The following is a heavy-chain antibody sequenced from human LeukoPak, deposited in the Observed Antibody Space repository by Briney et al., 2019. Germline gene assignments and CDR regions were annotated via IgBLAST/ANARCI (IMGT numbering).Heavy chain of an antibody. CDR1: GYTFSDYY. CDR3: ARPPVSGSVFGGFDC. V-gene: IGHV1-2*02. D-gene: IGHD2-8*02. J-gene: IGHJ4*02. CDR2: INPKSSDT. Sequence: ASVKVSCKASGYTFSDYYLHWVRQAPGQGLEWMGWINPKSSDTNFAQKFQGRVSLTRDTSVTTAYMELTRLRSDDTAVYYCARPPVSGSVFGGFDCWGQGTLGTVSS.